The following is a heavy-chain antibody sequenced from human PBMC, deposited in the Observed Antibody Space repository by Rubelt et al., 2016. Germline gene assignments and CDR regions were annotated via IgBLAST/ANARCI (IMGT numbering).Heavy chain of an antibody. V-gene: IGHV3-23*01. CDR2: ISGSGGST. Sequence: VLPGGSLRLSCAASGFTFSSYAMSWVRQAPGKGLEWVSVISGSGGSTYYADSVKGRFTISRANSKNTLYLEMNSLRAEDTAVYSCAKGVTDRATVTTPLGYWGQGTLVTVSS. D-gene: IGHD4-17*01. J-gene: IGHJ4*02. CDR3: AKGVTDRATVTTPLGY. CDR1: GFTFSSYA.